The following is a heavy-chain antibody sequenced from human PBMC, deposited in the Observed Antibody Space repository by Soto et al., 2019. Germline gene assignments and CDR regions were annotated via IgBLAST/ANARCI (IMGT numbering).Heavy chain of an antibody. CDR2: IYYSGST. CDR1: GGSISNYY. V-gene: IGHV4-59*01. Sequence: LSLTCTVSGGSISNYYWTWVRQPPGKGLEWIGYIYYSGSTNYNPSLKSRVTISADTSKNQFSLKLSSVTAADTAVYYCASRIAVAGSYYYYGMDVWGQGTTVTVSS. J-gene: IGHJ6*02. CDR3: ASRIAVAGSYYYYGMDV. D-gene: IGHD6-19*01.